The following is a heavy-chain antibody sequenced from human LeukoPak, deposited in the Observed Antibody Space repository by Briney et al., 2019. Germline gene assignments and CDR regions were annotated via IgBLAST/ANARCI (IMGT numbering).Heavy chain of an antibody. D-gene: IGHD4-11*01. CDR1: GGSLSSYY. CDR3: ARGYSNYVYYYYYMDV. Sequence: PSETLSLTCTVSGGSLSSYYWSWIRQPAGKGLEWIGRIYTSGSTNYNPSLKSRVTMSVDTSKNQFSLKLSSVTAADTAVYYCARGYSNYVYYYYYMDVWGKGTTVTVSS. CDR2: IYTSGST. J-gene: IGHJ6*03. V-gene: IGHV4-4*07.